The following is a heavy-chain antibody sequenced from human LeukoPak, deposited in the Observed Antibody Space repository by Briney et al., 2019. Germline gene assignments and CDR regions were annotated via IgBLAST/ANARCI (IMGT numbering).Heavy chain of an antibody. D-gene: IGHD5-24*01. V-gene: IGHV1-69*13. J-gene: IGHJ5*02. CDR2: IIPIFGTA. CDR3: ARGVRRPGRGGWLQSS. Sequence: ASVKVSCKASGGTFSSYAISWVRQAPGQGLEWMGGIIPIFGTANYAQKFQGRVTITADESTSTAYMELSSLRSEDTAVYYCARGVRRPGRGGWLQSSWGQGTLVTVSS. CDR1: GGTFSSYA.